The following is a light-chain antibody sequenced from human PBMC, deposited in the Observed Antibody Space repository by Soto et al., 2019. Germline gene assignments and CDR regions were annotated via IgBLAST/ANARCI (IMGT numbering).Light chain of an antibody. J-gene: IGKJ1*01. V-gene: IGKV3-20*01. CDR2: GAS. Sequence: IVLKQSQGPPSLSPGERATLSCTASQSISSSYLAWYQQKPGQAPRLLIYGASRRATGIPDRFSGRESGTDFTLTISRLEPEDSAVYYCEQYGSSPRTFGQGTKVDIK. CDR1: QSISSSY. CDR3: EQYGSSPRT.